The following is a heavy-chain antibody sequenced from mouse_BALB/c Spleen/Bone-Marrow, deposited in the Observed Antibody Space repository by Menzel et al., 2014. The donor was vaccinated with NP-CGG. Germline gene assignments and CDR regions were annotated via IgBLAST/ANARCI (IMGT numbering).Heavy chain of an antibody. Sequence: EVMLVESGGGLVQPGGSMKLSCVASGFTFXNYWMNWVRQSPEKGPEWVAEIRLKSNNYATHYAESVKGRFTISRDDSKSSVYLQMNNLRAEDTGIYYCTSMRRRGFAYWGQGTLVTVSA. V-gene: IGHV6-6*02. CDR1: GFTFXNYW. CDR3: TSMRRRGFAY. CDR2: IRLKSNNYAT. D-gene: IGHD2-3*01. J-gene: IGHJ3*01.